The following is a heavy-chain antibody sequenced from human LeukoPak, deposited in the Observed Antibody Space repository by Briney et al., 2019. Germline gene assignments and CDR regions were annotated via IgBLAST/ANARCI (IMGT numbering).Heavy chain of an antibody. CDR3: ARTRWMATTEPLFDY. CDR2: IYHSGST. V-gene: IGHV4-30-2*02. J-gene: IGHJ4*02. CDR1: GGSISSGGYS. D-gene: IGHD5-24*01. Sequence: PSQTLSLTCAVSGGSISSGGYSWSWIRQPPGKGLEWIGYIYHSGSTYYNPSLKSRVTISVDRSKNQFSLKLSSVTAADTAVYYCARTRWMATTEPLFDYWGQGTLVTVSS.